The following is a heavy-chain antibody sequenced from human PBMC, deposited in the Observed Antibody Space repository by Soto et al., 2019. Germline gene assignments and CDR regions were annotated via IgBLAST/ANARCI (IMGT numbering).Heavy chain of an antibody. Sequence: ASVKVSCKASGNTVPNYAIHRVRQAPGQRLEWMGWINGGNGNTYYSEHFQGRVTITSDTSAGTVYMQLSSLRSEDTAVYYCARDFSKVVVAPGYWGQGTLVTVSS. V-gene: IGHV1-3*01. J-gene: IGHJ4*02. D-gene: IGHD3-22*01. CDR1: GNTVPNYA. CDR3: ARDFSKVVVAPGY. CDR2: INGGNGNT.